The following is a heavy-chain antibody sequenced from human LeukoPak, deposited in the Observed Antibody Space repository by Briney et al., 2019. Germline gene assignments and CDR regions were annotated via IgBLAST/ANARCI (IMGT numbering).Heavy chain of an antibody. V-gene: IGHV3-64*04. CDR1: GFTFTRNA. Sequence: PGGSLRLSCSASGFTFTRNAMHWVRQAPGKGLEYVSAISSSGGSTYYADSVKGRFTISRDNSKNTLYLQMNSLRAEDTAVYYCARNWSDVESLKYYYYGMDVWGQGTTVIVSS. J-gene: IGHJ6*02. D-gene: IGHD1-1*01. CDR2: ISSSGGST. CDR3: ARNWSDVESLKYYYYGMDV.